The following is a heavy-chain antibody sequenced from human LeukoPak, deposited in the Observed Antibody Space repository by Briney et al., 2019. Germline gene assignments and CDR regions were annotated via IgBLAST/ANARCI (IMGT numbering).Heavy chain of an antibody. V-gene: IGHV4-39*01. J-gene: IGHJ3*02. CDR3: AGATDYDAFDI. Sequence: SETLSLTCTVSGGSISSSSYYWGWIRQPPGKGLEWIGSIYYSGSTYYNPSLKSRVTISVDTSKNQFSLKLSSVTAADTAVYYCAGATDYDAFDIWGQGTMVTVSS. CDR1: GGSISSSSYY. D-gene: IGHD4-17*01. CDR2: IYYSGST.